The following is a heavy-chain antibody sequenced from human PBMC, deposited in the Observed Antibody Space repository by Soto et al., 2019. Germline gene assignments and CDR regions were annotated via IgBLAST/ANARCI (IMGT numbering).Heavy chain of an antibody. CDR1: GFTFSSYG. V-gene: IGHV3-33*01. J-gene: IGHJ4*02. CDR2: IWYDGSNK. Sequence: QVQLVESGGGVVQPGRSLRLSCAASGFTFSSYGMHWVRQAPGKGLGWVAVIWYDGSNKYYADSVKGRFTISRDNSKNTLYLQMNSLRAEDTAVYYCARDESHDYYGSGICYWGQGTLVTVSS. D-gene: IGHD3-10*01. CDR3: ARDESHDYYGSGICY.